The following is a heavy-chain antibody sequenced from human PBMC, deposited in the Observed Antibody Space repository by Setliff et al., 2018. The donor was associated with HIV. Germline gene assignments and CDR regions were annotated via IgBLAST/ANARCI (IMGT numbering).Heavy chain of an antibody. V-gene: IGHV3-74*01. J-gene: IGHJ4*02. D-gene: IGHD3-22*01. CDR1: GFTFSSYW. CDR3: AREDSSSYYSDY. Sequence: LRLSCAASGFTFSSYWMHWVRQAPGKGLVWVSRINSDGSSTNYADSVKGRFTMSRDNAKNTLYLQMNSLRAEDTAVYYCAREDSSSYYSDYWGQGTLVTVSS. CDR2: INSDGSST.